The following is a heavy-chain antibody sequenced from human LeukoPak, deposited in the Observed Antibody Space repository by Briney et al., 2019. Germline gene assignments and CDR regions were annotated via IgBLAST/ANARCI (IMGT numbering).Heavy chain of an antibody. Sequence: ASVKVSCKASGYTFTSYGISWVRQAPGQGLEWMGWISAYNGNTNYAQKLQGRVTMTTDTSTSTAYMELRSLRSDDTAVYYCARDTRRSRARWENLGFDPWGQGTLVTVSS. CDR3: ARDTRRSRARWENLGFDP. J-gene: IGHJ5*02. V-gene: IGHV1-18*01. CDR1: GYTFTSYG. CDR2: ISAYNGNT. D-gene: IGHD1-26*01.